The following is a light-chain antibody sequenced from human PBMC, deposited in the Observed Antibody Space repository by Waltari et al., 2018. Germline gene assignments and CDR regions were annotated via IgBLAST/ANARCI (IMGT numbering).Light chain of an antibody. CDR2: KAS. CDR3: QQYNSYSLLT. V-gene: IGKV1-5*03. CDR1: QSISNW. J-gene: IGKJ4*01. Sequence: DIQITQSPSTLSASVGDRFTITCRASQSISNWLAWYQQKPGKAPKLLIYKASTLESGGPSRFSGSGSGTEFTLTISSLQPDDFATYYCQQYNSYSLLTFGGGTKVEIK.